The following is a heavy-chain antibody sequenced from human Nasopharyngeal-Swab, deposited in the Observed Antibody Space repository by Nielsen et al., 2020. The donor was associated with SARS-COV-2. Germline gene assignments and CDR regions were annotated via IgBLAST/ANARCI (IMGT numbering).Heavy chain of an antibody. J-gene: IGHJ4*02. CDR1: GFIFSASA. CDR2: IGDKDHNYAT. CDR3: TTDFYFDY. V-gene: IGHV3-73*01. Sequence: GESLKISCAASGFIFSASAIHWVRQASGKGLEWVGRIGDKDHNYATTYGAPVQGRLTISRDDSKNTAFLQVDSLKTEDTALHCCTTDFYFDYWGQGALVTVSS.